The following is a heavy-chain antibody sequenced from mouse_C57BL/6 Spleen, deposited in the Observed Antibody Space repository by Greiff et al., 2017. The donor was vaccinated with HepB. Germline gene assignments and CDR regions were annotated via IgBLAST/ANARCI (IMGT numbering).Heavy chain of an antibody. J-gene: IGHJ1*03. D-gene: IGHD1-1*01. CDR3: TGGSRDWYFDV. CDR1: GFNIKDDY. CDR2: IDPENGDT. V-gene: IGHV14-4*01. Sequence: EVKLMESGAELVRPGASVKLSCTASGFNIKDDYMHWVKQRPEQGLEWIGWIDPENGDTEYASKFQGKATITADTSSNTAYLQLSSLTSEDTAVYYCTGGSRDWYFDVWGTGTTVTVSS.